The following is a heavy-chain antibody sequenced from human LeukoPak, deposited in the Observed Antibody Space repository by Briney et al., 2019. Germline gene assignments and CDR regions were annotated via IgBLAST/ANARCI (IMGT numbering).Heavy chain of an antibody. V-gene: IGHV1-18*01. Sequence: ASVKVSCKASGYTFTSYGISWVRQAPGQGLEWMGWISAYNGNTNYAQKLQGRVTMTEDTSTDTAYMELSSLRSEDTAVYYCATGAYSSSPGGDYWGQGTLVTVSS. CDR2: ISAYNGNT. J-gene: IGHJ4*02. D-gene: IGHD6-6*01. CDR3: ATGAYSSSPGGDY. CDR1: GYTFTSYG.